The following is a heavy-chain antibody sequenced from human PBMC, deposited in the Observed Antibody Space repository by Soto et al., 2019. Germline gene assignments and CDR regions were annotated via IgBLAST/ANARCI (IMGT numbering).Heavy chain of an antibody. CDR3: ARDRDLSP. CDR1: GFTFSTYW. CDR2: IKSDGRTT. D-gene: IGHD3-3*01. Sequence: PGGSLRLSCAASGFTFSTYWMHWVRQAPGKGLVWVSLIKSDGRTTDYADSVKGRFTISRDSAKNTLYLQMTSLRAEDTAVYYCARDRDLSPWGQGTLVTVSS. V-gene: IGHV3-74*01. J-gene: IGHJ5*02.